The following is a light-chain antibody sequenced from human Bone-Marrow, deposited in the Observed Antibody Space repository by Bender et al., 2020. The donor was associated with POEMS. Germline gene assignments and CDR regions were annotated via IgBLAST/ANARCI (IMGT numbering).Light chain of an antibody. CDR2: EVT. CDR1: SSDVGGYNS. V-gene: IGLV2-23*02. Sequence: QSALTQPASVSGSPGQSITISCAGTSSDVGGYNSVSWYQHHPGRAPKLIIFEVTQRPSGVSDRFSGSKSGNTASLTISELQPEDGADYYCCSYATTTTWAFGGGTKVTVL. J-gene: IGLJ3*02. CDR3: CSYATTTTWA.